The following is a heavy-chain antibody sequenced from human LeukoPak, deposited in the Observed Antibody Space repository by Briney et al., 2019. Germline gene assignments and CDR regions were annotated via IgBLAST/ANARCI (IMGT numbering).Heavy chain of an antibody. CDR3: ARDSAAAGPVDY. CDR1: GFTFSSYA. J-gene: IGHJ4*02. V-gene: IGHV3-21*01. Sequence: PGGSLRLSCAASGFTFSSYAMSWVRQAPGKGLEWVSSISSSSSYIYYADSVKGRFTISRDNAKNSLYLQMNSLRAEDTAVYYCARDSAAAGPVDYWGQGTLVTVSS. D-gene: IGHD6-13*01. CDR2: ISSSSSYI.